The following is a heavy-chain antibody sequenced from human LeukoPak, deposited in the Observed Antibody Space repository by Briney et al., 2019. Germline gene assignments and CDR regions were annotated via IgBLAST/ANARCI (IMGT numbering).Heavy chain of an antibody. Sequence: PGGSLRLSCGASGFTFSSYWMHWVRQAPGKGLVWVSSMSTDGSSTTYAESVRGRFTISRDNAKNTLYLQMNSLRAEDTAVYYCARDPTLLTGEPHLDYWGQGTLVTVSS. CDR2: MSTDGSST. CDR3: ARDPTLLTGEPHLDY. J-gene: IGHJ4*02. CDR1: GFTFSSYW. D-gene: IGHD7-27*01. V-gene: IGHV3-74*03.